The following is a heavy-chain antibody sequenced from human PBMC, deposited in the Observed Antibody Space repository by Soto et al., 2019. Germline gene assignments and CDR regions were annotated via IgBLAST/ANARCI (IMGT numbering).Heavy chain of an antibody. J-gene: IGHJ6*02. D-gene: IGHD3-10*01. V-gene: IGHV3-21*01. CDR1: GFTFRTYT. Sequence: GGSLILSCMSSGFTFRTYTMTWVRQAPGKGLEWVSGIRGFSPYTFYAESVKGRFTISRDNAKNSLYLQMDSLRAEDTAVYYCARDRGYDAHDYYYNAMDVWGQGTTVTVSS. CDR2: IRGFSPYT. CDR3: ARDRGYDAHDYYYNAMDV.